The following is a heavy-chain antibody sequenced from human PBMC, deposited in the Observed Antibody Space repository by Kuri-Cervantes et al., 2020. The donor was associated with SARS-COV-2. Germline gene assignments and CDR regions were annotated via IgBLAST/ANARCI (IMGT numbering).Heavy chain of an antibody. CDR2: INPDGSYT. CDR1: GFTFSGHW. CDR3: VRDGDHWNFDY. V-gene: IGHV3-74*01. D-gene: IGHD1-1*01. Sequence: AESLSLSCAASGFTFSGHWIHWVRQAPGKGLVWVSRINPDGSYTNNADSVKGRFTLSRDNAKNMLFLQMNSLRAEDTAVYYCVRDGDHWNFDYWGQGTLVTVSS. J-gene: IGHJ4*02.